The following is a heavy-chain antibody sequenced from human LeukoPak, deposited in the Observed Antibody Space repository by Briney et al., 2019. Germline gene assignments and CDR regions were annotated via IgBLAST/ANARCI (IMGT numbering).Heavy chain of an antibody. Sequence: PGGSLRLSCAASGFTFSSYWMHWVRQAPGKGLVWVSRINSDGSSTSYADSVKGRFTISRDNAKNTLYLQMNSLRAEDTAVYYCARKGYSGSYFDYWGQGTLVTVSS. CDR1: GFTFSSYW. D-gene: IGHD1-26*01. V-gene: IGHV3-74*01. CDR3: ARKGYSGSYFDY. CDR2: INSDGSST. J-gene: IGHJ4*02.